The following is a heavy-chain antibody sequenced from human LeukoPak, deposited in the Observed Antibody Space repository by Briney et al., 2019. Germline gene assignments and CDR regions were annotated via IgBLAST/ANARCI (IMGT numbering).Heavy chain of an antibody. Sequence: ASVKVSCKASVYTFSDYYIHWVRQAPGQGLEWVGWINPNSGGTDSAQKLQGRVTMTRDTSISATYMELRTLTSDDTAVYYCARGTRGSYSSIHDWGQGTLVTVSS. CDR1: VYTFSDYY. V-gene: IGHV1-2*02. CDR2: INPNSGGT. J-gene: IGHJ4*02. D-gene: IGHD1-26*01. CDR3: ARGTRGSYSSIHD.